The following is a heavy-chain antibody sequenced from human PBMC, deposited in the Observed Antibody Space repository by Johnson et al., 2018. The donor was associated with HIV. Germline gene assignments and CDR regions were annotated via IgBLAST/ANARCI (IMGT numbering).Heavy chain of an antibody. CDR2: IKQDGSEK. J-gene: IGHJ3*02. D-gene: IGHD4-23*01. CDR3: ARDPPYGGNPSAFDI. V-gene: IGHV3-7*01. Sequence: VQLVESGGGVVQPGRSLRLSCAASGFTFSSYWMGWVRQAPGKGLEWVANIKQDGSEKYYVDSLKGRFTISRDNSKDTLYLQMHSLRPEDTALYYCARDPPYGGNPSAFDIWGQGTMVTVSS. CDR1: GFTFSSYW.